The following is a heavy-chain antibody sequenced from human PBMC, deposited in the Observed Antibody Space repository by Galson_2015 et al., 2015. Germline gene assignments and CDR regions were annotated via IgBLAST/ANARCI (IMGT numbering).Heavy chain of an antibody. CDR3: AREPSYGDHEYYGMDV. Sequence: SLRLSCAASGFTFSSYGMHWVRQAPGKGLEWVAVIWYDGSNKYYADSVKGRFTISRDNSKNTLYLQMNSLRAEDTAVYYCAREPSYGDHEYYGMDVWGQGTTVTVSS. CDR1: GFTFSSYG. D-gene: IGHD4-17*01. V-gene: IGHV3-33*01. CDR2: IWYDGSNK. J-gene: IGHJ6*02.